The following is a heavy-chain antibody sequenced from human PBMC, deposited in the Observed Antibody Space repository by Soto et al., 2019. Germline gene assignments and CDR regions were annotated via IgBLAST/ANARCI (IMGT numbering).Heavy chain of an antibody. D-gene: IGHD2-2*01. V-gene: IGHV4-34*01. J-gene: IGHJ6*02. CDR1: GGSFSGYY. CDR3: ARRGQDCSSTSCYLEYYYYGMDV. Sequence: QVQLQQWGAGLLKPSETLSLTCAVYGGSFSGYYWSWIHQPPGKGLEWIGEINHSGSTNYNPSLKSRVTISVDTSKNQFSLKLSYVTAADTAVYYCARRGQDCSSTSCYLEYYYYGMDVWGQGTTVTVSS. CDR2: INHSGST.